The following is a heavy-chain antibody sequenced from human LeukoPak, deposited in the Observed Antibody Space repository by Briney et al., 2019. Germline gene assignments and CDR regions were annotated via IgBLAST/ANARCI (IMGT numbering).Heavy chain of an antibody. CDR3: ARVGVGATTVDC. V-gene: IGHV4-61*02. Sequence: PSETLSLTCTVSGGSISSGSYYWSWIRQPAGKGLEWIGRIYTNGHTNYDPSLKSRVTISADTSKNQFSLNLSSVTAADTAVYYCARVGVGATTVDCWGQGTLVTVSS. CDR2: IYTNGHT. D-gene: IGHD1-26*01. J-gene: IGHJ4*02. CDR1: GGSISSGSYY.